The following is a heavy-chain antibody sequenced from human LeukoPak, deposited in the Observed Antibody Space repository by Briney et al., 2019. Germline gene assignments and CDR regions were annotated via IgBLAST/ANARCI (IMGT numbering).Heavy chain of an antibody. V-gene: IGHV3-72*01. J-gene: IGHJ3*02. Sequence: PGGSLRLSCAASGFTFSDHYMDWVRQAPGKGLEWVGRSRNKANSYTTEYAASVNGRFTISRDDSKNSLYLQMNSLKTEDTAVYYCARGDLHLDGYRSSDAFDIWGQGTMVTVSS. CDR1: GFTFSDHY. CDR3: ARGDLHLDGYRSSDAFDI. CDR2: SRNKANSYTT. D-gene: IGHD3/OR15-3a*01.